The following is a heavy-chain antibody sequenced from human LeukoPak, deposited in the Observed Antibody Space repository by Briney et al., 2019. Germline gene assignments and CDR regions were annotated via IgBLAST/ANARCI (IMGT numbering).Heavy chain of an antibody. Sequence: GGSLRLSCAASGFTFSTSDMHWVRQAPGKGLEWVAVISYHGSNKYYADSVKGRFTISRDNSKNTLYLQMNSLRAEDTAVYYCARGIVALDYWGQGTLVTVSS. CDR3: ARGIVALDY. D-gene: IGHD2-21*01. J-gene: IGHJ4*02. CDR1: GFTFSTSD. V-gene: IGHV3-30*14. CDR2: ISYHGSNK.